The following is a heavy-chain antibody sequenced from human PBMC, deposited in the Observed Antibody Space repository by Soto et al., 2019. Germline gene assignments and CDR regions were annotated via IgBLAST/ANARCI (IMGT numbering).Heavy chain of an antibody. CDR3: AICKGVVLVVDAFDI. V-gene: IGHV1-69*06. J-gene: IGHJ3*02. CDR2: IIPMFGTA. D-gene: IGHD2-15*01. Sequence: QVQLVPSGAAVKKPGSSVKVSCKVSGDTFNSHAITWVRQAPGQGLEWMGRIIPMFGTANYAQNFQGRVTLPADTSTSTAYMELRSLRSEDTAVYYCAICKGVVLVVDAFDIWGQGTMVTVSS. CDR1: GDTFNSHA.